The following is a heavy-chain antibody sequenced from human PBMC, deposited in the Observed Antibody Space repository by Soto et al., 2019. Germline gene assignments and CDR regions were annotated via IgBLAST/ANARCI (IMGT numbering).Heavy chain of an antibody. CDR2: ISGYNGNT. CDR1: GYIFSSYG. CDR3: AKPAGRAS. J-gene: IGHJ5*02. V-gene: IGHV1-18*01. Sequence: ASVKFSCKASGYIFSSYGIIWVRQAPGQGLEWMGWISGYNGNTNYAQKLQGRVTMTTDTSTSTAYMELRSLRSDDTAVYHCAKPAGRASWGQGTLVTVSS.